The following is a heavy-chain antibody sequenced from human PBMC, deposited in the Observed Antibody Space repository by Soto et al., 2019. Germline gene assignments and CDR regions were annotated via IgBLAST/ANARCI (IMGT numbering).Heavy chain of an antibody. Sequence: GGSLRLSCTVLGFTLTNENMNWVRQTPGKGLEWVSSISSRSTFINYADSVKGRFTISRDNDKGLVYLQMNSLRAEDTAVYYCARDPPLSMIVVVGVDDFWGQGTLVTVSS. D-gene: IGHD3-22*01. CDR1: GFTLTNEN. CDR2: ISSRSTFI. V-gene: IGHV3-21*06. CDR3: ARDPPLSMIVVVGVDDF. J-gene: IGHJ4*02.